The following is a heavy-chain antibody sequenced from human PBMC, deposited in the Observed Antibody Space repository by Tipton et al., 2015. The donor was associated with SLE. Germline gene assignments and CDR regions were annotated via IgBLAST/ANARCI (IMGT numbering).Heavy chain of an antibody. V-gene: IGHV3-23*01. Sequence: SLRLSCAASGFTFSSYAMSWVRQAPGKGLEWVSSVITSGGGTYYADSVKGRFTISRDNSKNTLYLQMNSLRAEDTAVYYCAKGDSQYYYGIDVWGQGTTVTVSS. CDR3: AKGDSQYYYGIDV. J-gene: IGHJ6*02. CDR1: GFTFSSYA. CDR2: VITSGGGT. D-gene: IGHD3/OR15-3a*01.